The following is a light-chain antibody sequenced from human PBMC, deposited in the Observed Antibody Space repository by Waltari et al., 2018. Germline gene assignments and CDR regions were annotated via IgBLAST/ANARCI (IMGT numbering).Light chain of an antibody. V-gene: IGKV3-11*01. CDR1: KSDSVY. CDR3: QQRNNWPLS. Sequence: IGLTQSPATLSLSPGERATLSCRANKSDSVYLAWYQQKPGQAPRLLIYYASKRATGIPARFSASGSGTDFTLTISSLEPEDSAVYYCQQRNNWPLSFGGGTKVEIK. CDR2: YAS. J-gene: IGKJ4*01.